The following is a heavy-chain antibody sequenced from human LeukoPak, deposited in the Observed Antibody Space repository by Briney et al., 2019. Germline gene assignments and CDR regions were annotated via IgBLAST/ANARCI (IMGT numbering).Heavy chain of an antibody. CDR1: GGSISGYY. CDR2: IYYSGST. V-gene: IGHV4-59*01. D-gene: IGHD3-9*01. CDR3: ARVSYDILTGYSKGGAFDI. J-gene: IGHJ3*02. Sequence: PSETLSLTCTVSGGSISGYYWNWIRQPPGKGLEWIGYIYYSGSTNYNPSLKSRVTISVDTSKNQFSLKLSSVTAADTAVYYSARVSYDILTGYSKGGAFDIWGQGTMVTVSS.